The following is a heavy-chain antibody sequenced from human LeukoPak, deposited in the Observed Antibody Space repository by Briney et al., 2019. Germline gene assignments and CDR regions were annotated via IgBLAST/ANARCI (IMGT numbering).Heavy chain of an antibody. CDR1: GFTLSSFW. CDR2: INPDGTEI. V-gene: IGHV3-74*01. J-gene: IGHJ4*02. CDR3: LRDGLGTLPYDC. D-gene: IGHD7-27*01. Sequence: GGSLRLSCTASGFTLSSFWMNWVRQVPGKGPVWVSHINPDGTEIAYADSVKGRFTISRDNAKNPLYLQMNSLKAEDTAVYYCLRDGLGTLPYDCWGQGTLVTVSS.